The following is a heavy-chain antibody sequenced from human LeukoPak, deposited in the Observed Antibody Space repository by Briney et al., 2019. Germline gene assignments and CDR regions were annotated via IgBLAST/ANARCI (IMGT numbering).Heavy chain of an antibody. D-gene: IGHD3-10*01. CDR1: GYSFTSYW. CDR2: IYPGDSDT. J-gene: IGHJ4*02. CDR3: VRQIGDYGSGLDY. Sequence: GESLKISCKGSGYSFTSYWIGWVRQMPGKGLEWMGIIYPGDSDTRYSPSYQGQVTISADKSISTAYLQWSSLKASDTAMYYCVRQIGDYGSGLDYWGQGTLVTVSS. V-gene: IGHV5-51*01.